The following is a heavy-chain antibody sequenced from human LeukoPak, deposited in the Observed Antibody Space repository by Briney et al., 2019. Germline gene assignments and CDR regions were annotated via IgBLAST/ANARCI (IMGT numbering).Heavy chain of an antibody. J-gene: IGHJ4*02. CDR3: AKKGRLLWFGELFHY. Sequence: GGSLRLSCAASGFTFSSYGMHWVRQAPGKGLEWVSAISGSGGSTYYADSVKGRFTISRDNSKNTLYLQMNSLRAEDTAVYYCAKKGRLLWFGELFHYWGQGTLVTVSS. V-gene: IGHV3-23*01. CDR1: GFTFSSYG. D-gene: IGHD3-10*01. CDR2: ISGSGGST.